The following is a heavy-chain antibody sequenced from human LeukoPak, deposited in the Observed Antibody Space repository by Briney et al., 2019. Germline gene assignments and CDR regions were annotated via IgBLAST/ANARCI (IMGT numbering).Heavy chain of an antibody. CDR3: AKVKALDAVASYFDY. J-gene: IGHJ4*02. CDR2: ISSSGDNT. CDR1: GFVFPTYA. Sequence: PGGSLRLPCAASGFVFPTYAMGWVRQAPGKGLEWVSAISSSGDNTYYADSVKGQFTISRDNSKNTLDLQMNSLRAEDTAMYHCAKVKALDAVASYFDYRGQGTLVTVSS. V-gene: IGHV3-23*01. D-gene: IGHD2-8*01.